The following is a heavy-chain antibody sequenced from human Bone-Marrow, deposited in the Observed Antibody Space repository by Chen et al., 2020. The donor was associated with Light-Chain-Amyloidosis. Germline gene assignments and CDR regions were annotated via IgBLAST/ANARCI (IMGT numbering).Heavy chain of an antibody. J-gene: IGHJ3*01. CDR2: IFYDDIT. Sequence: QLQESGPGLVQPSKTLALTCTVSGVSTINSRAFYWGWMRQSPGKGLEWIGSIFYDDITYYNPSLKSRVTLSKDPSNNRISLRLRSVTAGDTAMYYCARGPSEVNWGVVQSASVFNFWGQGTMLTVS. CDR1: GVSTINSRAFY. V-gene: IGHV4-39*07. D-gene: IGHD7-27*01. CDR3: ARGPSEVNWGVVQSASVFNF.